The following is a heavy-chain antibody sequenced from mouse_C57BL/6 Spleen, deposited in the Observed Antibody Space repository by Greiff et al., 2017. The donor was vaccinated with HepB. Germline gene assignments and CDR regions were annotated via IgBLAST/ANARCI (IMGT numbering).Heavy chain of an antibody. Sequence: EVQLVESGGGLVKPGGSLKLSCAASGFTFSDYGMHWVRQAPEKGREWVAYISSGSSTIYYADKVKGRFTISRDNAKNTLFLQMTSLRSEDTAMYYCARPWYDYTFAYWGQGTLVTVSA. D-gene: IGHD2-4*01. CDR3: ARPWYDYTFAY. J-gene: IGHJ3*01. V-gene: IGHV5-17*01. CDR1: GFTFSDYG. CDR2: ISSGSSTI.